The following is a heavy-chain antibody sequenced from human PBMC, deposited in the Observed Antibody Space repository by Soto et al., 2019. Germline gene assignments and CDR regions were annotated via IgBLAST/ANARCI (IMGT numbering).Heavy chain of an antibody. CDR3: ARQRYTSGQFDY. V-gene: IGHV4-59*08. J-gene: IGHJ4*02. Sequence: QVQLQESGPGLVKPSETLSLTCTVSGGSISSYHWTWFRQPPGKGLACIGCFYYSGSPNYNPSLRSRLNITIDTTTNQFSLRLRSVTDTDTAVYYCARQRYTSGQFDYWGQGTLVTVSS. CDR2: FYYSGSP. CDR1: GGSISSYH. D-gene: IGHD5-18*01.